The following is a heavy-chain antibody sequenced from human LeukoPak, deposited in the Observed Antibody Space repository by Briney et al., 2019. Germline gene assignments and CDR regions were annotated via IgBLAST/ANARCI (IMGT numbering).Heavy chain of an antibody. CDR2: VYHSGST. CDR3: AIGNYYDTSDALDI. D-gene: IGHD3-22*01. J-gene: IGHJ3*02. V-gene: IGHV4-34*01. Sequence: PSETLSLTLAVDGGSVSGYYWSWGRQPPGEGLEWSGEVYHSGSTSYNPSLKRRVTISRDTSNNRFSLELTSVTAADTAIYYWAIGNYYDTSDALDIWGQRTMVTVSS. CDR1: GGSVSGYY.